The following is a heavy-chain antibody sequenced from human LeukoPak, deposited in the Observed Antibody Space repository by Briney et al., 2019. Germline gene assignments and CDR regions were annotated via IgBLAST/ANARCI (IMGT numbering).Heavy chain of an antibody. Sequence: SETLSLTCTVSGGSISGSSYYWGWIRQPPGKGLEWIGRIYYSGSTYYNPSLKSRVTISVDTSKNQFSLKLSSVTAADTAVYYCASGPTVTTIDYWGQGTLVTVSS. CDR2: IYYSGST. V-gene: IGHV4-39*01. D-gene: IGHD4-11*01. CDR3: ASGPTVTTIDY. J-gene: IGHJ4*02. CDR1: GGSISGSSYY.